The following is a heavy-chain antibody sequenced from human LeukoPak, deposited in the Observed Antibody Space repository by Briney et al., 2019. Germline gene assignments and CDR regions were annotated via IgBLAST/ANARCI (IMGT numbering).Heavy chain of an antibody. CDR3: MRESRQPRVVQFTPTGY. J-gene: IGHJ4*02. V-gene: IGHV3-23*01. CDR1: GFTFSSYA. Sequence: GGALRLSWAASGFTFSSYAMSWVRQAPAKGLEGVSAVSGSGGSTYYADSVKGRFTISRDNSNNTLYLQMNSLGAAKTAVYYCMRESRQPRVVQFTPTGYWGQGTLVTVSS. D-gene: IGHD1-1*01. CDR2: VSGSGGST.